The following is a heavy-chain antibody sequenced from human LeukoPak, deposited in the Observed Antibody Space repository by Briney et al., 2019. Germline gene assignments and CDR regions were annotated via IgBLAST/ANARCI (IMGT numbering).Heavy chain of an antibody. CDR3: VVTRTRGDH. J-gene: IGHJ4*02. Sequence: GGSLRLSCAASGFTFRNYWMTWVRQAPGNGLEWVANINQEGNDKYYVDSVKGRFTISRDNTKNSLFLQMNSLRAEDTAVYYCVVTRTRGDHWGQGTLVTVSS. D-gene: IGHD4-23*01. CDR1: GFTFRNYW. CDR2: INQEGNDK. V-gene: IGHV3-7*03.